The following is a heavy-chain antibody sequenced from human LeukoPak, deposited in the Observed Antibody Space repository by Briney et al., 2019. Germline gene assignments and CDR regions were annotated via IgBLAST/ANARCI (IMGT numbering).Heavy chain of an antibody. CDR3: ARTPLNLNYFDY. Sequence: SETLSLTCTVSGGSISSSSYYLGWIRQPPGKGLEWIGSIYYSGSTYYNPSLKSRVTISVDTSKNQFSLKLSSVTAADTAVYYCARTPLNLNYFDYWGQGTLVTVSS. J-gene: IGHJ4*02. CDR1: GGSISSSSYY. CDR2: IYYSGST. V-gene: IGHV4-39*01. D-gene: IGHD1-1*01.